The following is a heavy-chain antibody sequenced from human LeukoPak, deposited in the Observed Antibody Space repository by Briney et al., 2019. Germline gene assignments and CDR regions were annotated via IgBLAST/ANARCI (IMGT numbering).Heavy chain of an antibody. CDR2: IRYDGSNK. D-gene: IGHD3-3*01. CDR1: GFTFSSYG. V-gene: IGHV3-30*02. CDR3: AKDRAGDYDFWSGWYYFDY. J-gene: IGHJ4*02. Sequence: PGGSLRLSCAASGFTFSSYGMHWVRQAPGKGLEWVAFIRYDGSNKYYADSVKGRLTISRDNSKNTLYLQMNSLRAEDTAVYYCAKDRAGDYDFWSGWYYFDYWGQGTLVTVSS.